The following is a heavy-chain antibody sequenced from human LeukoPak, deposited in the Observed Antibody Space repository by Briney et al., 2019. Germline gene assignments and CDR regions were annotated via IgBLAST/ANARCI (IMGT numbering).Heavy chain of an antibody. CDR3: AMVREGYFDY. D-gene: IGHD3-10*01. Sequence: GASVKVSCKASGYTFTSYGISWVRQAPGQGLEWMGWISAYNGNTNYAQKLQGRVTMTTDTSTSTAYMELSRLRSDDTAFYYCAMVREGYFDYWGQGTLVTVSS. J-gene: IGHJ4*02. CDR2: ISAYNGNT. CDR1: GYTFTSYG. V-gene: IGHV1-18*01.